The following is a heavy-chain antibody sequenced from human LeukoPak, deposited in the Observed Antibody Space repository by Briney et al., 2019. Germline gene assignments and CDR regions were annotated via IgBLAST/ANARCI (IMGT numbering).Heavy chain of an antibody. Sequence: GGSLRLSCVASGFTVSSNYMSWVRQAPGKGLEWVSVIYSGGSTYYADSVKGRFTISRDNSKNTLYLQMNSLRAEDTAVYYCARSGGGSSWSLGYWGQGTLVTVSS. J-gene: IGHJ4*02. CDR3: ARSGGGSSWSLGY. V-gene: IGHV3-66*01. CDR1: GFTVSSNY. D-gene: IGHD6-13*01. CDR2: IYSGGST.